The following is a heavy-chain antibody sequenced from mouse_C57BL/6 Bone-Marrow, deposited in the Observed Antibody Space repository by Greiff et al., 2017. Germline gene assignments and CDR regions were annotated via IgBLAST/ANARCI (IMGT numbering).Heavy chain of an antibody. CDR2: IYPYNGVS. V-gene: IGHV1-31*01. D-gene: IGHD1-1*01. CDR3: ASPDYYGSSSWFSD. Sequence: QLQQSGPELVKPGASVKISCKASGYSFTGYYMHWVKQSHGNILDWIGYIYPYNGVSSYNQKFKGKATLTGDKSSSTAYMELRSLTSEDSAVYYCASPDYYGSSSWFSDWGQGTLVTVSA. J-gene: IGHJ3*01. CDR1: GYSFTGYY.